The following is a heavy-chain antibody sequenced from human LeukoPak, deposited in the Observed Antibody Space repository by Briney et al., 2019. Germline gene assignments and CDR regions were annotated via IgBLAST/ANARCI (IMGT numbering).Heavy chain of an antibody. Sequence: MSSETLSLTCTVSGGSISSYYWSWIRQPPGKGLEWIGYIYYSGSTNYNPSLKSRVTISVDTSKNQFSLKLSSVTAADTAVYYCARGHSSGWRMGIDYWGQETLVTVSS. J-gene: IGHJ4*02. D-gene: IGHD6-19*01. CDR1: GGSISSYY. CDR3: ARGHSSGWRMGIDY. CDR2: IYYSGST. V-gene: IGHV4-59*01.